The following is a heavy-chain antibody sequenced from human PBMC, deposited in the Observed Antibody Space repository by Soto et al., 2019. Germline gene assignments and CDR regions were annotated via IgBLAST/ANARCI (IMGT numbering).Heavy chain of an antibody. D-gene: IGHD3-3*01. CDR3: ATADGFGVVTPFFEY. CDR1: GGSISSRSHY. CDR2: SYYRGST. V-gene: IGHV4-39*01. Sequence: QLQLQESGPGLVKPSETLSLTCTVSGGSISSRSHYWGWIRQSPGKHLEWIGSSYYRGSTHYNQSRKPRVTISVDTSKNQVSLKVYSVTAADTAVYYCATADGFGVVTPFFEYWGQGILVTVSS. J-gene: IGHJ4*02.